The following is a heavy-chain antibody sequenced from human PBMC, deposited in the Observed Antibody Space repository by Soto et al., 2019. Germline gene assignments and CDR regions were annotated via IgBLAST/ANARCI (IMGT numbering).Heavy chain of an antibody. V-gene: IGHV3-21*01. J-gene: IGHJ4*02. Sequence: GGSLRLSCAASGFTFSSYSMNWVRQAPGKGLEWVSSISSSSSYIYYADSVKGRFTISRDNAKNSLYLQMNSLRAEDTAVYYCAREGAAAGYFDYWGQGTLVTVSS. CDR2: ISSSSSYI. CDR1: GFTFSSYS. CDR3: AREGAAAGYFDY. D-gene: IGHD6-13*01.